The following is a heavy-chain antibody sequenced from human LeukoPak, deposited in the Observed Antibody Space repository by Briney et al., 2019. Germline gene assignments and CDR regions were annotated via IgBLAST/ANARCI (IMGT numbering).Heavy chain of an antibody. CDR2: IYHSGST. Sequence: SETLSLTCAVSGGSISSGGYSWRWIRQPPGKGLEWIGYIYHSGSTYYNPSLKSRVTISVDRSKNQFSLKLSSVTAADTAVYYYARAHSSGWLVDYWGQGTLGTVSP. CDR3: ARAHSSGWLVDY. V-gene: IGHV4-30-2*01. CDR1: GGSISSGGYS. D-gene: IGHD6-19*01. J-gene: IGHJ4*02.